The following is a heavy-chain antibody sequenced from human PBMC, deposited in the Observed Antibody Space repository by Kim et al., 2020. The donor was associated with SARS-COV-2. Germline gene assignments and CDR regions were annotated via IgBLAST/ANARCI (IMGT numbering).Heavy chain of an antibody. Sequence: NYNPSLKSRVTISVDTSKNHFYLRLSSVTAADTAVYYCARYSSTWNRFDPWGQGTLVTVAS. V-gene: IGHV4-4*09. D-gene: IGHD6-13*01. J-gene: IGHJ5*02. CDR3: ARYSSTWNRFDP.